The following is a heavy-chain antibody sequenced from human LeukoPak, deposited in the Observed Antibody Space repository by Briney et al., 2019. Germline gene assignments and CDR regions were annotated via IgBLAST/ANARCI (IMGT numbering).Heavy chain of an antibody. CDR2: ISGSGGRI. CDR3: ATSKYSGSY. CDR1: GFTFSSYA. V-gene: IGHV3-23*01. D-gene: IGHD1-26*01. J-gene: IGHJ4*02. Sequence: RGSLRLSCAASGFTFSSYAMRWVRQAPGKGLEWVSAISGSGGRIYYGASVKGRFTISRDNSKNTLNLQMNSLRAEDTAVYYCATSKYSGSYWGQGTLVTVSS.